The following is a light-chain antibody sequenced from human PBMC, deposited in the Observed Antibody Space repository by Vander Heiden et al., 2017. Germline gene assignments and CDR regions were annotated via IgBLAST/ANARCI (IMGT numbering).Light chain of an antibody. CDR1: QSVSSSY. Sequence: DIVLTQSPGTLSLSPGERATLSCRASQSVSSSYLAWYQQKPGQAPRLLIYGASSRDTGIPDRFSGSGSGTDFTLTISRLEPEDFAVYYCQQDGSSPITFGQGTRLDIK. J-gene: IGKJ5*01. V-gene: IGKV3-20*01. CDR3: QQDGSSPIT. CDR2: GAS.